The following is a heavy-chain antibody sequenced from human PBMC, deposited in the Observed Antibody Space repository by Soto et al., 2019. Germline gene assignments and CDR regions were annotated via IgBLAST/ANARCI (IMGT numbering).Heavy chain of an antibody. J-gene: IGHJ4*02. CDR2: IWFDGSSK. V-gene: IGHV3-33*01. D-gene: IGHD5-12*01. Sequence: QVQLVESGGGVVQPGRSLRLSCAAAGFTFSGYGMHWVRQAPGTGLEWVAVIWFDGSSKFYADSVKGRFTISRDNSQSTLYLQMSSLRLEDTAVYYCVRDRAFRGYDYWGQGTLVTVSS. CDR3: VRDRAFRGYDY. CDR1: GFTFSGYG.